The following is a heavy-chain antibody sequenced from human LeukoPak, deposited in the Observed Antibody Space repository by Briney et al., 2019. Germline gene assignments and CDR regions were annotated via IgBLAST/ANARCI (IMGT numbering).Heavy chain of an antibody. V-gene: IGHV1-69*13. CDR2: IIPTFGTA. Sequence: ASVKVSCKASGGTFISYAISWVRQAPGQGLEWMGGIIPTFGTANYAQKFQGRVTITADESTSTAYMELSSLRSEDTAVYYCASFKDQRATWLGGYFDYWGQGTLVTVSS. D-gene: IGHD6-19*01. CDR3: ASFKDQRATWLGGYFDY. J-gene: IGHJ4*02. CDR1: GGTFISYA.